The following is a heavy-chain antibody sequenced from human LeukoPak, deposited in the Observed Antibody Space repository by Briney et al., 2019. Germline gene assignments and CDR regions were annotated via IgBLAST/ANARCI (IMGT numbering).Heavy chain of an antibody. CDR2: IYHSGST. J-gene: IGHJ4*02. D-gene: IGHD3-22*01. CDR3: ARDLGYYDSSGYPGYYFDY. CDR1: VYSISSGYY. V-gene: IGHV4-38-2*02. Sequence: SETLSLTCTVSVYSISSGYYWGWIRQPPGKGLEWIGTIYHSGSTYYNPSLKSRVTISVDTSKNQFSLKLSSVTAADTAVYYCARDLGYYDSSGYPGYYFDYWGQGTLVTVSS.